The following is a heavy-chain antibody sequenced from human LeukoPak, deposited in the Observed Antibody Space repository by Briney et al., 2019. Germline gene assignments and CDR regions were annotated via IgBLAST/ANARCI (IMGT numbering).Heavy chain of an antibody. CDR2: ISGSGGST. CDR3: ARGPTYGSGSYYPDY. Sequence: GGSLRLSCAASGFTFSSYAMSWVRQAPGKGLEWVSAISGSGGSTYYADSVKGRFTISRDNSKNTLCLQMNSLRAEDTAVYYCARGPTYGSGSYYPDYWGQGTLVTVSS. D-gene: IGHD3-10*01. V-gene: IGHV3-23*01. CDR1: GFTFSSYA. J-gene: IGHJ4*02.